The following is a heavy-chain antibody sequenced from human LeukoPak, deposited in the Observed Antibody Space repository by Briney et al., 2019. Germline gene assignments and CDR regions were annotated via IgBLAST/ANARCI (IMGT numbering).Heavy chain of an antibody. Sequence: SETLSLTCTVSGGSISSYYWSWIRRPPGKGLEWIGYIYYSGTTNYNTSLKSRVTISVDTSKNQFSLKLSSVTAADTAVYYCARANCDFWSGYPNWFDPWGQGTLVSVSS. J-gene: IGHJ5*02. CDR1: GGSISSYY. CDR3: ARANCDFWSGYPNWFDP. D-gene: IGHD3-3*01. CDR2: IYYSGTT. V-gene: IGHV4-59*01.